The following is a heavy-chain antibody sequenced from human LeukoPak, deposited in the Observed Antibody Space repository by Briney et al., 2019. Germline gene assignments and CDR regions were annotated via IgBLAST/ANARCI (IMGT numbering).Heavy chain of an antibody. J-gene: IGHJ6*03. CDR1: GFTFSSHA. CDR2: ISYDGSNK. D-gene: IGHD2-2*01. V-gene: IGHV3-30-3*01. CDR3: ARGYRCSSSSCSNYYYYMDV. Sequence: GGSLRLSCAASGFTFSSHAMDWVRRAPGKGLEWVAVISYDGSNKYYADSVQGRFTISRDNSKNTLYLQMNSLRAEDTAVYYCARGYRCSSSSCSNYYYYMDVWGKGTTVTVSS.